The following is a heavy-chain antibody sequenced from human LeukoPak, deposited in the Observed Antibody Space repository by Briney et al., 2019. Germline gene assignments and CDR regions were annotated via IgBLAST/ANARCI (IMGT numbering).Heavy chain of an antibody. J-gene: IGHJ6*03. Sequence: ASVKVSCKACGHTFTGYYMHWVRQAPGEGVEWMGRINPNRGGTNYAKKFQGSVTMPSDPSISTAYMELSTLRSDDTAVYYCARERFLARYYYYMDVWGKGTTVTVSS. CDR1: GHTFTGYY. CDR3: ARERFLARYYYYMDV. CDR2: INPNRGGT. D-gene: IGHD3-3*01. V-gene: IGHV1-2*06.